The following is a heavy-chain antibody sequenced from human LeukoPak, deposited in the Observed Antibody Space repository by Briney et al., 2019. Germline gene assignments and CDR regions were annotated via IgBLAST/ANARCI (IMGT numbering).Heavy chain of an antibody. CDR3: ARGVYYYDSSGYYL. Sequence: ASVKVSCKASGYTFTGYYMHWVRQAPGQGLEWMGRINPNSGGTNYAQKFQGRVTMTRDTSISTAYMELSRLRSDDTAVYYCARGVYYYDSSGYYLWGQGTLVTVSS. CDR2: INPNSGGT. J-gene: IGHJ5*02. D-gene: IGHD3-22*01. V-gene: IGHV1-2*06. CDR1: GYTFTGYY.